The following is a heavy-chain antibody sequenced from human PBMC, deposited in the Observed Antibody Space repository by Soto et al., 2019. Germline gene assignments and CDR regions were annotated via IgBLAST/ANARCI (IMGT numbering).Heavy chain of an antibody. CDR2: ISSSSSTI. CDR1: GFTFSSYS. Sequence: GGSLRLSCAASGFTFSSYSMNWVRQAPGKGLEWVSYISSSSSTIYYADSVKGRFTISRDNAKNSLYLQMNSLRAEDTAVYYCARDGDCSSTSCYFYYMDVWGKGTTVTVSS. V-gene: IGHV3-48*01. CDR3: ARDGDCSSTSCYFYYMDV. J-gene: IGHJ6*03. D-gene: IGHD2-2*01.